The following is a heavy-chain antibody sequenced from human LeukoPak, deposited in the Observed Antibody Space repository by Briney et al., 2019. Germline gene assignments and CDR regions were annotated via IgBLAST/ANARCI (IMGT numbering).Heavy chain of an antibody. Sequence: SETLSLTCTVSGGSISSGGYYWSWIRQHPGKGLEWIGYIYYSGSTYYNPSLKSRVTISVDTSKNQFSLKLSSVTAADTAVYYCARRDIVVVVAGFDYWGQGTLVTVSS. CDR3: ARRDIVVVVAGFDY. V-gene: IGHV4-31*03. CDR2: IYYSGST. J-gene: IGHJ4*02. D-gene: IGHD2-15*01. CDR1: GGSISSGGYY.